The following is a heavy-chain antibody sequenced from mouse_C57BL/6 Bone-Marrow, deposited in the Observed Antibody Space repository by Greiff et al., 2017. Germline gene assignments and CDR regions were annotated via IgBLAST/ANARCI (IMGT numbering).Heavy chain of an antibody. V-gene: IGHV1-15*01. CDR1: GYTITDYE. D-gene: IGHD2-4*01. CDR2: IDPETGGT. CDR3: TPISYDYDDY. J-gene: IGHJ2*01. Sequence: QVQLQQSGAELVRPGASVTLSCKASGYTITDYEMHWVKQPPVHGLEWIGAIDPETGGTAYKQKFKGKAILTADKSSRTTYMELRSLTSEDSAIYYCTPISYDYDDYWGQGTTLTVSS.